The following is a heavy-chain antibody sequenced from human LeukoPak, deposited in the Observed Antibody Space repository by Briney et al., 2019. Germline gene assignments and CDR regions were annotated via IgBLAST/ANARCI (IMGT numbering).Heavy chain of an antibody. J-gene: IGHJ4*02. V-gene: IGHV3-23*01. CDR3: AKDLAIVVVTYFDY. D-gene: IGHD3-22*01. CDR2: ISGSGGST. Sequence: GGSLRLCCAASGFTFSSYAMSWVRQAPGKVLEWVSAISGSGGSTYYADSVKGRFTISRDNSKNTLYLQMNSLRAEDTAVYYCAKDLAIVVVTYFDYWGQGTLVTVSS. CDR1: GFTFSSYA.